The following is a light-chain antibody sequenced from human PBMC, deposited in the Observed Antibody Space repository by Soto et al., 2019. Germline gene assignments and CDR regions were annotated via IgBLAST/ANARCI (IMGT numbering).Light chain of an antibody. J-gene: IGKJ1*01. Sequence: DIQMTQSPSSLSASVGDIVTITCQASQDISNSLNWFQKKPGRAPQVLLFDAYKLETGFPSRFSGSGSGTDFTFSISSLQPEDFATYYCQQYGDLSSFGQGTKVEIK. CDR3: QQYGDLSS. V-gene: IGKV1-33*01. CDR1: QDISNS. CDR2: DAY.